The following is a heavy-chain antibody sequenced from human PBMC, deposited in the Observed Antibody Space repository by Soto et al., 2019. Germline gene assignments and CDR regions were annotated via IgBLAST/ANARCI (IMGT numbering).Heavy chain of an antibody. CDR2: IIPIFGTA. D-gene: IGHD1-26*01. Sequence: QVQLVQSGAEVNKPGSSVKVSCKASGGTFSSYAISWVRQAPGQGLEWMGGIIPIFGTANYAQKFQARVMITADKSTSTAYMELSSLRSEDTAVYYCASSRGGWDKGRFDYWGQGTLVTVSS. J-gene: IGHJ4*02. CDR1: GGTFSSYA. V-gene: IGHV1-69*06. CDR3: ASSRGGWDKGRFDY.